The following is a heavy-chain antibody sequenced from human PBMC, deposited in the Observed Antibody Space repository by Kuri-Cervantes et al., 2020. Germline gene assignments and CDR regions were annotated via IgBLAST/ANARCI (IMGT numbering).Heavy chain of an antibody. Sequence: GGSLRLSCAASGFTFSTYEMNWVRQAPGKGLEWVSYISSNTIYYADSVKGRFTISRDNAKNSLYLQMNSLRAEDTAVYYCAKAPPREMATFDYWGQGTLVTVSS. J-gene: IGHJ4*02. CDR2: ISSNTI. CDR3: AKAPPREMATFDY. D-gene: IGHD5-24*01. CDR1: GFTFSTYE. V-gene: IGHV3-48*03.